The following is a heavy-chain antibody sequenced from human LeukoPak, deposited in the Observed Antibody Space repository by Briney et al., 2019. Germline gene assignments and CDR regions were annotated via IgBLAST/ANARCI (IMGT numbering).Heavy chain of an antibody. CDR3: AKASCGSECYYRMDV. J-gene: IGHJ6*02. Sequence: GGSLRLSCAASGFTISNYEMDWVRQAPGKGLEWVSGISGSGRNTYYADSVKGRFTISRDNSKNTLYLQMNSLRGEDTAVYYCAKASCGSECYYRMDVWGQGTAVTVSS. D-gene: IGHD2-21*01. V-gene: IGHV3-23*01. CDR2: ISGSGRNT. CDR1: GFTISNYE.